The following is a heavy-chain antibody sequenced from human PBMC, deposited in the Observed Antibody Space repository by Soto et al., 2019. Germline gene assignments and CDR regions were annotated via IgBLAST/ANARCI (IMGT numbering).Heavy chain of an antibody. D-gene: IGHD2-15*01. CDR2: IIPIFGTA. J-gene: IGHJ3*02. CDR1: GGTFGSYA. V-gene: IGHV1-69*06. Sequence: GASVKVSCKASGGTFGSYAISWVRQAPGQGLEWMGGIIPIFGTANYAQKFQGRVTITADKSTSTAYMELSSLRSEDTAVYYCASSEIVVVVAATPGAFDIWGQGTMVTVS. CDR3: ASSEIVVVVAATPGAFDI.